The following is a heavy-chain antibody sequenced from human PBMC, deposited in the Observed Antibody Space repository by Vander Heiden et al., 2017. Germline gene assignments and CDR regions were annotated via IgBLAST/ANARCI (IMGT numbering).Heavy chain of an antibody. CDR2: IKQDGSEK. CDR1: GSTFSSYW. Sequence: EVQPVESGGGLVQPGASLRLSCAASGSTFSSYWVSRVRQAPGKGLEWVANIKQDGSEKYYVDSVKGRFTISRDNAKNSLYLQMNSLRAEDTAVYYCARGRDSSGYYYATGAFDIWGQGTMVTVSS. D-gene: IGHD3-22*01. J-gene: IGHJ3*02. V-gene: IGHV3-7*01. CDR3: ARGRDSSGYYYATGAFDI.